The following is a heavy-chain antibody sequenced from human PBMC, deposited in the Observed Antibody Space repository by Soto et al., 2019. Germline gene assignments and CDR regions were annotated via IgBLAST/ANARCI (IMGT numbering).Heavy chain of an antibody. J-gene: IGHJ3*02. CDR1: GFTFSSYA. V-gene: IGHV3-30-3*01. CDR2: ISYDGSNK. CDR3: ARGGRWNAFDI. Sequence: QVQLVESGGGVVQPGRSLRLSCAASGFTFSSYARHWVRQAPGKGLEWVAVISYDGSNKYYADSVKGRFTISRDNSKNTLYLQMNSLRAEDTAVYYCARGGRWNAFDIWGQGTMVTVSS. D-gene: IGHD2-15*01.